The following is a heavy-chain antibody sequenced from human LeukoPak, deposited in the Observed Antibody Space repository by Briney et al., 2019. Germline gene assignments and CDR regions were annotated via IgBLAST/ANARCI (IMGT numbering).Heavy chain of an antibody. D-gene: IGHD1-14*01. CDR3: ARGGGSRPHYYYYLDV. Sequence: PSETLSLTCTVSGGSISSYYWSWIRQPPGKGLEWIGYIYYSGSTNYNPSLKSRVTISVDTSKNQFSLKLSSVTAADTAVYYCARGGGSRPHYYYYLDVWGRGTTVIVSS. J-gene: IGHJ6*03. CDR1: GGSISSYY. CDR2: IYYSGST. V-gene: IGHV4-59*01.